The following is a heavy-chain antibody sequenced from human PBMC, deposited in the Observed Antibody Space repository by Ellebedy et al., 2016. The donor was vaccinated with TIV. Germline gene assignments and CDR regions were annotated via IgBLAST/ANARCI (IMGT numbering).Heavy chain of an antibody. J-gene: IGHJ4*02. CDR3: AKDKRMITFGGVIDY. CDR1: RFTFSSYA. CDR2: ISWNSGSI. D-gene: IGHD3-16*01. Sequence: PGGSLRLSCAASRFTFSSYAMSWVRQAPGKGLEWVSGISWNSGSIGYADSVKGRFTISRDNAKNSLYLQMNSLRAEDTALYYCAKDKRMITFGGVIDYWGQGTLVTVSS. V-gene: IGHV3-9*01.